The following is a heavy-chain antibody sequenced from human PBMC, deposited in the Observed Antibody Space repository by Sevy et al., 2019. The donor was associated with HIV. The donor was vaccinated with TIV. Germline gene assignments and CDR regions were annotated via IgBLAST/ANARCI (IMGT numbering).Heavy chain of an antibody. Sequence: ASVKVSCKASGGTFSSYGISWVRQAPGQGLEWMGGIIPILGTVNYGQKFQGGVRITADESTKTAYMELSSLRSEDTAVYYCARGGGNGWYYFDYWGQETLVTVSS. CDR2: IIPILGTV. J-gene: IGHJ4*02. CDR3: ARGGGNGWYYFDY. D-gene: IGHD6-19*01. CDR1: GGTFSSYG. V-gene: IGHV1-69*13.